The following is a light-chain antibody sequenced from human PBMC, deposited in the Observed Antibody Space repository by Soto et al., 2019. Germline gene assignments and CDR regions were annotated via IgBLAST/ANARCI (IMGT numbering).Light chain of an antibody. Sequence: QSVLTQPPSVSGAPGQRVTISCTGSSSNIGAGFDVHWYQQFPRTAPKLLIYSNNNRPSGVPDRFSVSKSATSASLAITGLQAADEADYYCPSYDRSLSAYVFGSGTKVTVL. CDR2: SNN. CDR3: PSYDRSLSAYV. V-gene: IGLV1-40*01. J-gene: IGLJ1*01. CDR1: SSNIGAGFD.